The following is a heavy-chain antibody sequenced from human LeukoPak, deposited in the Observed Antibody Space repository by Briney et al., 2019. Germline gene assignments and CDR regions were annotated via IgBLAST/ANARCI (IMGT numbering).Heavy chain of an antibody. CDR3: ARDNWFDL. J-gene: IGHJ5*02. Sequence: SETLSLTCTVSGGSISSGGYYWSWIRQPPGKGLERIGESNFSGNFSYNPSLKSRVTISVDTSKNQFSLSLTSVTAADTAVYYCARDNWFDLWGQGTLVTVSS. CDR2: SNFSGNF. V-gene: IGHV4-39*07. CDR1: GGSISSGGYY.